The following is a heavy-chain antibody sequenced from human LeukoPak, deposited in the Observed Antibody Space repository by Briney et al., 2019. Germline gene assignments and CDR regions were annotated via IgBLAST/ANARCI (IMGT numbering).Heavy chain of an antibody. CDR2: MNPNSSNT. V-gene: IGHV1-8*03. D-gene: IGHD6-13*01. CDR3: ARVGYSSSWYQTDYYYYMDV. Sequence: ASVTLSCKASGYAFTSYEINWVRQATGQGLEWMGWMNPNSSNTGYAKKFQGRVTITRNTSITTADMELRSLRSEDTAVYYCARVGYSSSWYQTDYYYYMDVWGKGTTVTVSS. CDR1: GYAFTSYE. J-gene: IGHJ6*03.